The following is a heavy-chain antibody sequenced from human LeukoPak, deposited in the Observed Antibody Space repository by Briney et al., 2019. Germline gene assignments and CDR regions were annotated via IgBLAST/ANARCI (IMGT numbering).Heavy chain of an antibody. J-gene: IGHJ6*03. CDR3: ARVKKGDYMDV. D-gene: IGHD3-16*01. Sequence: SETLSLTCTVSGGSISSSSYYWGWIRQPPGKGLEWIGSIYYSGTTYFNPSLKSRVTISVDTSKNQFSLKLSSVTAADTAVYYRARVKKGDYMDVWGKGTTVTVSS. CDR1: GGSISSSSYY. CDR2: IYYSGTT. V-gene: IGHV4-39*07.